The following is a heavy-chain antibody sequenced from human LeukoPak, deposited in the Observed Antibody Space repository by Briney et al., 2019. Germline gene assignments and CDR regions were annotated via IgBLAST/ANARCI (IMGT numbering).Heavy chain of an antibody. Sequence: GGSLRLSCAASGFTLRSYGMHWVRQSLGKGLLWVSHINHDGSLRDYADSVKGRFTISKDIAKNTVYLQMDSLGAEDTAVYYCTRDVFSLGDSWGQGTLVTVSS. CDR2: INHDGSLR. CDR1: GFTLRSYG. V-gene: IGHV3-74*01. J-gene: IGHJ4*02. CDR3: TRDVFSLGDS. D-gene: IGHD2/OR15-2a*01.